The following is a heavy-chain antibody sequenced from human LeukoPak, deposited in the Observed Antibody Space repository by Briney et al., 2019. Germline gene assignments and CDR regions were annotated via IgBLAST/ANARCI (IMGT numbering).Heavy chain of an antibody. Sequence: PSETLSLTCTVSGGSISSYSWSWIRQPPGKGLEWIGYIFHTGSTFYNPSLKSRVTISVDNSKNQFSLRLSSVTAADTAVYYCAREFWFANAPGSWLDPWGQGTLVTVSS. CDR2: IFHTGST. D-gene: IGHD3-10*01. J-gene: IGHJ5*02. CDR3: AREFWFANAPGSWLDP. V-gene: IGHV4-30-2*01. CDR1: GGSISSYS.